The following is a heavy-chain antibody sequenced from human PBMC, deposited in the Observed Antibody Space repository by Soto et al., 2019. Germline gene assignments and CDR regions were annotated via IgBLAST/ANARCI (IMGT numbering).Heavy chain of an antibody. V-gene: IGHV2-70*11. CDR1: GFSLSTSGMC. CDR3: ARIMVRGVNNWFDP. J-gene: IGHJ5*02. D-gene: IGHD3-10*01. CDR2: IDWGDDK. Sequence: SGPTLVNPTQTLTLTCTCSGFSLSTSGMCVSWIRQPPGKALEWLARIDWGDDKYYSTSLKTRLTISKDTSKNQVVLTMTNMDPVDTATYYCARIMVRGVNNWFDPWGQGTLVTVSS.